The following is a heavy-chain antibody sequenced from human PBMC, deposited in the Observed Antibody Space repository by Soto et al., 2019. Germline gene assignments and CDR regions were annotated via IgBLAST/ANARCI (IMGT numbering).Heavy chain of an antibody. CDR3: AVDYDFWSGYYYYYYYGMDV. Sequence: SVKVSCKASGGTFSSYAISWVRQAPGQGLEWMGGIIPIFGTANYAQKFQGRVTITADESTSTAYMELSSLRSEDTAVYYCAVDYDFWSGYYYYYYYGMDVWGQGTTVTVSS. CDR2: IIPIFGTA. V-gene: IGHV1-69*13. D-gene: IGHD3-3*01. CDR1: GGTFSSYA. J-gene: IGHJ6*02.